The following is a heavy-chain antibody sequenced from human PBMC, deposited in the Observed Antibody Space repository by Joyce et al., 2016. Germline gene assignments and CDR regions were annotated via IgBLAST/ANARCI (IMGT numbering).Heavy chain of an antibody. V-gene: IGHV1-69*06. CDR1: GGTRSGYA. J-gene: IGHJ4*02. CDR3: VRVRQSGNINDY. Sequence: QMQLVQSGAEVKKPGSSVKVSCRAFGGTRSGYAISWVRQAPGQGREGMGGITPIFATAKYAQKFQTRLTITADKSTNTAYMELSSLRSEDTASYYCVRVRQSGNINDYWGQGTQVTVSS. CDR2: ITPIFATA.